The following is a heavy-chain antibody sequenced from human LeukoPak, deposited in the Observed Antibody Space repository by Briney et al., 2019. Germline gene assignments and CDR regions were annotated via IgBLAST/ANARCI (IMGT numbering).Heavy chain of an antibody. CDR2: ISYDGSNK. CDR1: GFTFSSYG. Sequence: GRSLRLSCAASGFTFSSYGMHWVRQAPGKGLEWVAVISYDGSNKYYADSVKGRFTISRDNSKNTLYLQMNSLRAEDTAVYYCARSYSGYDYDWFDPWGQGTLVTVSS. J-gene: IGHJ5*02. CDR3: ARSYSGYDYDWFDP. D-gene: IGHD5-12*01. V-gene: IGHV3-30*03.